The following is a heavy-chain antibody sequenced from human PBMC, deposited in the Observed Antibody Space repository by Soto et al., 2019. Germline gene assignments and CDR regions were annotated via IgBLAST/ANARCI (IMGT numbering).Heavy chain of an antibody. J-gene: IGHJ4*02. CDR2: IIPIFGTA. CDR1: GGTFSSYA. D-gene: IGHD6-19*01. CDR3: AIPSGLTVTGPDY. V-gene: IGHV1-69*13. Sequence: SVKVSCKASGGTFSSYAISWVRQAPGQGLEWMGGIIPIFGTANYAQKFQGRVTITADESTSTAYMELSSLRAEDTAVYFCAIPSGLTVTGPDYWGQGTLVTVSS.